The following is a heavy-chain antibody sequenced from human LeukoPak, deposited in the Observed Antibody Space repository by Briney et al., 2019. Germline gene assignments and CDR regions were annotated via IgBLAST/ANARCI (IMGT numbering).Heavy chain of an antibody. D-gene: IGHD3-22*01. CDR1: SGSISSGSYY. CDR3: ARGHRYYYDSSGNYGMDV. Sequence: SETLSLTCTVSSGSISSGSYYWSWIRQPAGKGLEWIGRIYTSGSTNYNPSLKSRVTISVDTSKNQFSLKLSSVTAADTAVYYCARGHRYYYDSSGNYGMDVWGQGTTVTVSS. CDR2: IYTSGST. J-gene: IGHJ6*02. V-gene: IGHV4-61*02.